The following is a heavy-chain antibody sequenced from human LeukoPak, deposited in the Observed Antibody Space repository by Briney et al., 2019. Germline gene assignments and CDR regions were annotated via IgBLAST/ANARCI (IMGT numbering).Heavy chain of an antibody. D-gene: IGHD3-10*01. V-gene: IGHV4-59*01. CDR3: ARVGDGCFDE. CDR2: IYYSGNI. J-gene: IGHJ4*02. CDR1: GGAISTYY. Sequence: PSETLSLTCTVSGGAISTYYWSWIRQPPGKGLEWIGYIYYSGNINYNPSLKSRITMSVDTSKNQFSLKLSSVTAADTAVYYCARVGDGCFDECGQGTLVTVSS.